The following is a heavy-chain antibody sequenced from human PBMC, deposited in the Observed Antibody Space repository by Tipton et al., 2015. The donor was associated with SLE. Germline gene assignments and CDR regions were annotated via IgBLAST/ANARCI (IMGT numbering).Heavy chain of an antibody. Sequence: LRLSCAVYGGSFSGYYWSWIRQPPGKGLEWIGEINHSGSTYYNPSLKSRVTISVDTSKNQFSLKLSSVTAADTAVYYCARGPLLDLWGRGTLVTVSS. V-gene: IGHV4-34*01. D-gene: IGHD5/OR15-5a*01. J-gene: IGHJ2*01. CDR1: GGSFSGYY. CDR2: INHSGST. CDR3: ARGPLLDL.